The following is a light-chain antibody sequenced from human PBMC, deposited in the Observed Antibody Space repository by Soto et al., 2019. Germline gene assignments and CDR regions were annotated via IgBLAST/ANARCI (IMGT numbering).Light chain of an antibody. Sequence: DIQMTQYPSSVSASVGDRVTITCRASQGISSWLAWYQQKPGKAPKLLIFAATSLQSGVPSRFSGSGSGTEFTLTITTLQPEDSASYYCQQANSFPHTFGQGTKLEIK. J-gene: IGKJ2*01. CDR3: QQANSFPHT. CDR1: QGISSW. CDR2: AAT. V-gene: IGKV1-12*01.